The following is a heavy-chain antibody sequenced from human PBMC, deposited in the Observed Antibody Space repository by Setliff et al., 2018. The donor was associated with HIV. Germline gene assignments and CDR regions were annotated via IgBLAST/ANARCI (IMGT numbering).Heavy chain of an antibody. CDR3: ASGVRGGYCSGGSCLTYNWFDP. CDR1: RGSISSSGFY. CDR2: FYYSGST. D-gene: IGHD2-15*01. Sequence: SETLSLTCTVSRGSISSSGFYWGWIRQPPGKGLEWIGSFYYSGSTFYTPSLKSRVTISVDTSKNQFSLKLSSVTAADTAVYYCASGVRGGYCSGGSCLTYNWFDPWGQGTLVTVSS. J-gene: IGHJ5*02. V-gene: IGHV4-39*07.